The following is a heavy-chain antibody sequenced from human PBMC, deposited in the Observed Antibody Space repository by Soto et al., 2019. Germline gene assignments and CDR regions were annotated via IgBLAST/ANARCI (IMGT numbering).Heavy chain of an antibody. CDR1: GFTFSDYG. CDR2: IRYDGRNK. V-gene: IGHV3-33*01. Sequence: PGGSLRLSCAASGFTFSDYGVHWVRQAPGKGLEWVAGIRYDGRNKYYADSVKGRFTISRDNSKDTLYLQMNSLRAEDTAVYYCARSLAVAPGWFDPWGQGTLVTVSS. J-gene: IGHJ5*02. CDR3: ARSLAVAPGWFDP. D-gene: IGHD6-19*01.